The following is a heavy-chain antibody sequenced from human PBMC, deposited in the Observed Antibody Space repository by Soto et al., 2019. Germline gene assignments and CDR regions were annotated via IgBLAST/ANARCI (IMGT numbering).Heavy chain of an antibody. CDR2: IYYSGST. CDR1: GGSISSYY. CDR3: ARLDVLRFLEWPRYYYYIDV. V-gene: IGHV4-59*01. D-gene: IGHD3-3*01. Sequence: PSETLSLTCTVSGGSISSYYWSWIRQPPGKGLEWIGYIYYSGSTNYNPSLKSRVTISVDTSKNQFSLKLSSVTAADTAVYYCARLDVLRFLEWPRYYYYIDVWGKGTTVTVSS. J-gene: IGHJ6*03.